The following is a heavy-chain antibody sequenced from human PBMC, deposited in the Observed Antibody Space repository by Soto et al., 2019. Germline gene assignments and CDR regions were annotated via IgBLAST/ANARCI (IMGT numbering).Heavy chain of an antibody. CDR1: GGSINSGAYY. V-gene: IGHV4-39*01. CDR2: IYYSGPT. J-gene: IGHJ6*02. Sequence: QLQLQESGPGLAKPSETLSLTCSVSGGSINSGAYYWGWIRQPPGTGLEWLGSIYYSGPTNYNPSLKSRVTVSLDTSKNKSSLKLPSLTAADTAVEYCASRPRGGVYQSYQYYGVDVWGQGTTVSVSS. D-gene: IGHD2-21*01. CDR3: ASRPRGGVYQSYQYYGVDV.